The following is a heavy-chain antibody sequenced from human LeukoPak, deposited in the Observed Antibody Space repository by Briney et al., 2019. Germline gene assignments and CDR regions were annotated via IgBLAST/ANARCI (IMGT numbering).Heavy chain of an antibody. CDR1: GGSISSYY. Sequence: PSETLSLTCTVSGGSISSYYWSWIRQPPGKGLEWIGYIYYSGSTNYNPSLKSRVTISVDTSKNQFSLKLSSVTAADTAVYYCARRWVVAATSDDAFDIWGQGTMVTVSS. D-gene: IGHD2-15*01. CDR3: ARRWVVAATSDDAFDI. J-gene: IGHJ3*02. V-gene: IGHV4-59*08. CDR2: IYYSGST.